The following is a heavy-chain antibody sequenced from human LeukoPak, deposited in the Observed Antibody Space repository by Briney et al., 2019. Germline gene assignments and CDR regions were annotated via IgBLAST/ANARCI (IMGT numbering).Heavy chain of an antibody. V-gene: IGHV4-61*01. CDR1: GRSVSTGSYY. CDR3: ARVYASGTYPIDY. CDR2: LYFSGST. Sequence: SETLSLTCTVSGRSVSTGSYYWSWIRLPPGKGLEGIGYLYFSGSTNYNPSLKSRVTISVDTSKNQFSLKLYSVTAADTAVYFCARVYASGTYPIDYWGQGTRVTVSS. J-gene: IGHJ4*02. D-gene: IGHD3-10*01.